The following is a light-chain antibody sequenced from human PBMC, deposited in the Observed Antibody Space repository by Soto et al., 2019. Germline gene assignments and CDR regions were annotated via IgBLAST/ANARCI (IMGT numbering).Light chain of an antibody. V-gene: IGKV1-5*01. CDR2: DAS. Sequence: DIQITQSPSTLSASVGDRVTVTCRASQSVSGWLAWYQQKPGEAPNLLIYDASALPRGVPSRFSGSGSGTKFTLTIASLQPDDFATYYCQQYETFSGTFGPGTKVDIK. CDR1: QSVSGW. CDR3: QQYETFSGT. J-gene: IGKJ1*01.